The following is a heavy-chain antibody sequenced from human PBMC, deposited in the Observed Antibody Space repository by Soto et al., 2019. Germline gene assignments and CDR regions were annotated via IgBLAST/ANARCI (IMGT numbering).Heavy chain of an antibody. CDR1: GFTFSYYP. Sequence: ETLSLSCAASGFTFSYYPLHWVRRAPGKGLEWVSSISGVRDYIRYADSVKGRFAISRDNAKTSLYLQMNSLTAEDTAVYYCAREGVHNYTEYYFDYWGQGTLVTVSS. D-gene: IGHD3-10*01. J-gene: IGHJ4*02. V-gene: IGHV3-21*06. CDR2: ISGVRDYI. CDR3: AREGVHNYTEYYFDY.